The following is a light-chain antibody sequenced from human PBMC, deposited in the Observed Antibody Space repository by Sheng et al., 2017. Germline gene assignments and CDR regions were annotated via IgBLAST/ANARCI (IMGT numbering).Light chain of an antibody. Sequence: VLTQPPSVSVAPGKTASISCGGNNIGSKSVYWYQQKPGQAPVLVVYDDSDRPSGIPERFSGSNSGDTATLTISWVEAGDEADYYCHVWDSSSDHYVFGTGTTVTVL. CDR3: HVWDSSSDHYV. CDR1: NIGSKS. J-gene: IGLJ1*01. V-gene: IGLV3-21*03. CDR2: DDS.